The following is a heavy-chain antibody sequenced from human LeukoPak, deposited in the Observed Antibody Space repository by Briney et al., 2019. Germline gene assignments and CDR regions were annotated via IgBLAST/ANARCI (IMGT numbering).Heavy chain of an antibody. CDR2: ISGSGGST. D-gene: IGHD6-19*01. CDR1: RLIFSSYA. V-gene: IGHV3-23*01. Sequence: GWSLRLSRAASRLIFSSYAMSWVRQAPGRGLEGVSAISGSGGSTYYADSVKGRFTISRDNSKTTLYLQMNSLRAEDTAVYYCAKRSFGYSSGWYEVYWGQGTLVSVSS. CDR3: AKRSFGYSSGWYEVY. J-gene: IGHJ4*02.